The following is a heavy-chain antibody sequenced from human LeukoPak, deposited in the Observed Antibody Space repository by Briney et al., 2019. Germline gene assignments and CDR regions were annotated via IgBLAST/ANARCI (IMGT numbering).Heavy chain of an antibody. CDR2: ISHNGAT. J-gene: IGHJ5*01. CDR3: ASRIVVSPTAVETWFDS. D-gene: IGHD2-2*01. CDR1: GASVTSSTYF. V-gene: IGHV4-39*06. Sequence: SETLSLTCAVSGASVTSSTYFWGWIRQPPGEGPEWLGSISHNGATYYNPSQKSRVTISLDTSRNQFTLTVTSVTVADTALYFCASRIVVSPTAVETWFDSWGQGTLVAVSS.